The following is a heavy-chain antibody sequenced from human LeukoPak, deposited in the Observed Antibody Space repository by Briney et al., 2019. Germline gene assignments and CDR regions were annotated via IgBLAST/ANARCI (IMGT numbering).Heavy chain of an antibody. D-gene: IGHD6-13*01. J-gene: IGHJ4*02. V-gene: IGHV3-23*01. CDR1: GFTFSSYA. CDR3: AKLHSPGYSSSWYLWGNNDY. CDR2: ISGSGGST. Sequence: GGSLRLSCAASGFTFSSYAMSWVRQAPGKGLEWVSAISGSGGSTYYADSVKGRFTISRDNSKNTLYLQMNSLRAEDTAVYYCAKLHSPGYSSSWYLWGNNDYWGQGTLVTVSS.